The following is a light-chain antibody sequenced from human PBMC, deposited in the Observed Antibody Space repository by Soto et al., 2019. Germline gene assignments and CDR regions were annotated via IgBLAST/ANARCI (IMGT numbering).Light chain of an antibody. Sequence: EIVMTQSPATLSVSPGETAILSCRASQSVSSNLAWYQQKPGQAHRLLIYGASNRATGIPARFSGSGSGKEFTLTSSSLHSEDVAVYYCQQYKNWPPYTFGQRTKLEIK. CDR2: GAS. CDR1: QSVSSN. J-gene: IGKJ2*01. V-gene: IGKV3-15*01. CDR3: QQYKNWPPYT.